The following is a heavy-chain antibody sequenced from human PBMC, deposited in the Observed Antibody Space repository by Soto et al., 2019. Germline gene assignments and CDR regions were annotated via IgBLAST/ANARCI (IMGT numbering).Heavy chain of an antibody. CDR2: IYHSGST. CDR1: GGSISSYY. CDR3: ARVSGSYYYGMDV. D-gene: IGHD1-26*01. Sequence: LETLSLTCTVSGGSISSYYWSWIRQPPGKGLEWIGYIYHSGSTNYNPSLKSRVTISVDKSKSQFSLKLSSVTAADTAVYYCARVSGSYYYGMDVWGQGTTVTVSS. V-gene: IGHV4-59*12. J-gene: IGHJ6*02.